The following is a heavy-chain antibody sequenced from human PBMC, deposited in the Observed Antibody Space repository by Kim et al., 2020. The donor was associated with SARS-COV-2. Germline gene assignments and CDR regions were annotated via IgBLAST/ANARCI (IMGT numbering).Heavy chain of an antibody. J-gene: IGHJ4*02. D-gene: IGHD3-9*01. V-gene: IGHV1-18*01. CDR2: ISAYNGNT. CDR1: GYTFTSYG. CDR3: AVTKGLRYFDWLLNGWRSDYFDY. Sequence: ASVKVSCKASGYTFTSYGISWVRQAPGQGLEWMGWISAYNGNTNYAQKLQGRVTMTTDTSTSTAYMELRSLRSDDTAVYYCAVTKGLRYFDWLLNGWRSDYFDYWGQGTLVTVSS.